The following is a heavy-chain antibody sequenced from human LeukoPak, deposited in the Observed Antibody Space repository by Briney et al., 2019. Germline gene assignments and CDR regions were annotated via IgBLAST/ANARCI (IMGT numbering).Heavy chain of an antibody. V-gene: IGHV4-59*12. D-gene: IGHD1-1*01. CDR1: GGSISSYY. J-gene: IGHJ4*02. CDR2: IYYSGST. Sequence: SETLSLTCTVSGGSISSYYWSWIRQPPGKGLEWIGYIYYSGSTKYSPSLKSRVTISVDASKNQFSLNLISVTAADTAVYYSTAERAGRIVDYWGQGTLVTVSS. CDR3: TAERAGRIVDY.